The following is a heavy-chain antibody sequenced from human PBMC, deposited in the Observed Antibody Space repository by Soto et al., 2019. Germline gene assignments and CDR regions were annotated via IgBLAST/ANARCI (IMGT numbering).Heavy chain of an antibody. CDR1: GGSISSYY. J-gene: IGHJ4*02. CDR3: ARADFELG. V-gene: IGHV4-59*01. CDR2: IYYSGST. Sequence: QVQLQESGPGLVKPSETLSLTCTVSGGSISSYYWSWIRQPPGKGLEWIGYIYYSGSTNYNPSLKRRVTISVDTSKNQFSLKMSSVTPADTAVYYCARADFELGWCQGTLVTVSS. D-gene: IGHD3-3*01.